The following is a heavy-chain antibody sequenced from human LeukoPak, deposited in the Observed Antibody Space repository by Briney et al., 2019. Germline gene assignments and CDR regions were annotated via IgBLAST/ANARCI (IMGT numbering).Heavy chain of an antibody. V-gene: IGHV4-59*08. Sequence: PSETLSLTCTVSGGSISSYYWSWIRQPPGKGLEWIGYIYYSGSTNYNPSLKSRVTISVDTSKNQFSLKLSSVTAADTAVYYCARHHDLYYFDYWGQGTLVTVSS. D-gene: IGHD1-1*01. J-gene: IGHJ4*02. CDR3: ARHHDLYYFDY. CDR2: IYYSGST. CDR1: GGSISSYY.